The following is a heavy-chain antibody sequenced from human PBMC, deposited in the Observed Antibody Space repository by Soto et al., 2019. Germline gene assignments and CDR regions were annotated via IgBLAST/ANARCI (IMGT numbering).Heavy chain of an antibody. V-gene: IGHV3-30*18. CDR2: ISYDGSNK. CDR3: AKDLWAGSIWYATYYAFDI. CDR1: GFTFIRYG. D-gene: IGHD6-13*01. J-gene: IGHJ3*02. Sequence: QVQLVESGGGVVQPGRSLRLSCAASGFTFIRYGMHWVRQAPGKGLEWVAVISYDGSNKYYADSVKGRFTISRDNSKNTLYLQMNSLRAEDTAVSYCAKDLWAGSIWYATYYAFDIWGQGTMVTVS.